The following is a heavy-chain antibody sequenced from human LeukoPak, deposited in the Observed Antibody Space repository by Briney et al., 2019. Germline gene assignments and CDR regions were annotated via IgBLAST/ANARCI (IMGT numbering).Heavy chain of an antibody. CDR3: ASMAAAAPYYYYGMDV. V-gene: IGHV3-21*05. Sequence: GGSLRLSCAASGFTFSSYAMNWVRQAPGKGLEWVSYISSSSSYTNYADSVKGRFTISRDNAKNSLYLQMNSLRAEDTAVYYCASMAAAAPYYYYGMDVWGQGTTVTVSS. CDR2: ISSSSSYT. J-gene: IGHJ6*02. CDR1: GFTFSSYA. D-gene: IGHD6-13*01.